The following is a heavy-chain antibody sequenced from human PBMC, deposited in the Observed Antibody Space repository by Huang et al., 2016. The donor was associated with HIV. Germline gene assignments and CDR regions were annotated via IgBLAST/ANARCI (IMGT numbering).Heavy chain of an antibody. V-gene: IGHV4-61*09. J-gene: IGHJ3*02. CDR2: MYTMGGT. Sequence: QVQLQESGPGLVKPSQTLSLTCTVSGGSITSGSYYWSGLRQPAGMGLEWIGNMYTMGGTNFNPSRQSRVTILLDTSKNQSSLKLSSVTAADTAVYYCARAKLSPDAFDIWGQGTMVTVSS. CDR3: ARAKLSPDAFDI. CDR1: GGSITSGSYY.